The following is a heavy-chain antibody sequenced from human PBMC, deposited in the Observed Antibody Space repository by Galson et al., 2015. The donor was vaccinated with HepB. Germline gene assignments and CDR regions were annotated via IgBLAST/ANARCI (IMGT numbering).Heavy chain of an antibody. J-gene: IGHJ3*01. CDR2: INDDGSEK. Sequence: SLRLSCAAYGFSFNNYCMSWVRQAPGKGLAWVANINDDGSEKNYVDSVKDRLSISRDNARNSLYLQMKALRPDDTALYYCVNNSGTAFDLWGQGTMVTVSS. D-gene: IGHD5-12*01. V-gene: IGHV3-7*02. CDR1: GFSFNNYC. CDR3: VNNSGTAFDL.